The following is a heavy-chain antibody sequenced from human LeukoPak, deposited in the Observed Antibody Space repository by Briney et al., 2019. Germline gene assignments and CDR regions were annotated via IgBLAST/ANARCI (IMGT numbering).Heavy chain of an antibody. CDR2: IKEDGSEK. CDR3: AVRNYFDY. V-gene: IGHV3-7*01. J-gene: IGHJ4*02. Sequence: GGSLRLSRVVSGYTFSGHWMNWVRQAPGKGLEWVANIKEDGSEKFYVDSVKGRFTISRDNAKNSLYLQMNSLRAEDTAVYYCAVRNYFDYWGQGTLVTVSS. CDR1: GYTFSGHW.